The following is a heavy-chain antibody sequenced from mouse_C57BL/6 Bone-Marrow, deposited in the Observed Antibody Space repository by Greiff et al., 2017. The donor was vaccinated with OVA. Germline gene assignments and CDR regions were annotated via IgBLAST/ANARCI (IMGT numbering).Heavy chain of an antibody. V-gene: IGHV1-54*01. CDR1: GYAFTNYL. D-gene: IGHD1-1*01. Sequence: QVQLQQSGAELVRPGTSVKVSCKASGYAFTNYLIEWVKQRPRQGLEWIGVINPGSGGTNYNEKFKGKATLTADKSSSTAYMQLSSLTSEDSAVYFCARDYGSSYRFAYWGQGTLVTVSA. CDR2: INPGSGGT. J-gene: IGHJ3*01. CDR3: ARDYGSSYRFAY.